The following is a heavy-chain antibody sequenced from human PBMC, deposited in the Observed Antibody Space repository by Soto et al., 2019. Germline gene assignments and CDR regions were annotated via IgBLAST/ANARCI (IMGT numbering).Heavy chain of an antibody. CDR2: VYNGGAT. V-gene: IGHV3-53*04. CDR1: GFSVSSNY. D-gene: IGHD3-10*01. CDR3: VRGRYGSEIH. Sequence: EVRLVESGGGLVQPGGSLRLSCAASGFSVSSNYMTWVRQAPGKGLEWVSLVYNGGATHYAASVKGRFTISTHSSQSTLFRQMNSLRTEDTATYYCVRGRYGSEIHWGQGTKVTVSS. J-gene: IGHJ4*02.